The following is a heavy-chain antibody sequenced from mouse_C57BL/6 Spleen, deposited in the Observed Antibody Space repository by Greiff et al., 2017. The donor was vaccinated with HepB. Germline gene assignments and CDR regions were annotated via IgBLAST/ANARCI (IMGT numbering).Heavy chain of an antibody. CDR3: AREDGYSRRWYFDV. CDR2: IYPGSGST. J-gene: IGHJ1*03. D-gene: IGHD2-3*01. CDR1: GYTFTSYW. V-gene: IGHV1-55*01. Sequence: QVQLQQSGAELVKPGASVKMSCKASGYTFTSYWITWVKQRPGQGLEWIGDIYPGSGSTNYNEKFKSKATLTVDTSSSTAYMQLSSLTSEDSAVYYCAREDGYSRRWYFDVWGTGTTVTVAS.